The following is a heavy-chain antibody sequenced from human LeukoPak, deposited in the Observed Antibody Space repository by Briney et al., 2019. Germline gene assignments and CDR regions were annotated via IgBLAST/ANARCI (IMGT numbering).Heavy chain of an antibody. V-gene: IGHV5-51*01. CDR2: IYPGDSDT. CDR3: GRAQCALLQESSFDI. J-gene: IGHJ3*02. CDR1: GYSFTSYW. D-gene: IGHD2-15*01. Sequence: GESLKISCKGSGYSFTSYWIGWVRQMPGKGLEWMGIIYPGDSDTRYSPSFQGQVTISADKSISTAYLQLSSLKASDTAMYYCGRAQCALLQESSFDIWGHGTMVTVSS.